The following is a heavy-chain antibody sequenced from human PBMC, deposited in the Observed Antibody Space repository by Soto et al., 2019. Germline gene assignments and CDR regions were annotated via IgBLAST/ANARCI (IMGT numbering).Heavy chain of an antibody. V-gene: IGHV4-4*02. CDR1: GVSISSNYY. CDR3: VRSFGWYAIDY. D-gene: IGHD6-19*01. CDR2: ISHIGSV. J-gene: IGHJ4*02. Sequence: QVLLQESGPGLVQPSGTLSLSCAVSGVSISSNYYWGCVRQSPGKGLEWLGDISHIGSVNYSPSLMSRVTISMDRSENQFSLKLNSVTAADTAVYYCVRSFGWYAIDYWGQGTLVIVSS.